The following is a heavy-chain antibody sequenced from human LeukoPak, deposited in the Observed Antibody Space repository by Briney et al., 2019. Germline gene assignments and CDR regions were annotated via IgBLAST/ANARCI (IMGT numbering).Heavy chain of an antibody. CDR1: GYTFTGYY. D-gene: IGHD3-10*01. CDR3: ATGSRITMVRGVIIYHWFDP. J-gene: IGHJ5*02. V-gene: IGHV1-2*02. CDR2: INPNSGGT. Sequence: VASVKVSCKASGYTFTGYYMHWVRQAPGQGLEWMGWINPNSGGTNYAQKFQGRVTMTRDTSISTAYMELSRLRSDDTAVYYCATGSRITMVRGVIIYHWFDPWGQGTLVTVSS.